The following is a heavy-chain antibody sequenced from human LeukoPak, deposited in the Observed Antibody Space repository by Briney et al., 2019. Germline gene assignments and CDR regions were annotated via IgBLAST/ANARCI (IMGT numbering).Heavy chain of an antibody. CDR2: ISSSSSYI. Sequence: GGSLRLSCAASGFTFSSYSMNWVRQAPGKGLEWVSSISSSSSYIYYADSVKGRFTISRDNAKNSLYLQMNSLRAEDTAVYYCARAAQYSSSWYYFDYWGQGTLVTVSS. V-gene: IGHV3-21*04. J-gene: IGHJ4*02. D-gene: IGHD6-13*01. CDR1: GFTFSSYS. CDR3: ARAAQYSSSWYYFDY.